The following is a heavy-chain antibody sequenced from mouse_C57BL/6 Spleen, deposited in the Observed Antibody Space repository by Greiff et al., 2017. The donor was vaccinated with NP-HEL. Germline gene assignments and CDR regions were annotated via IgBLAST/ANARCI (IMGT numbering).Heavy chain of an antibody. J-gene: IGHJ3*01. Sequence: ESGPGLVKPSQSLSLTCSVTGYSITSGYYWNWIRQFPGNKLEWMGYISYDGSNNYNPSLKNRISITRDTSKNQFFLKLNSVTTEDTATYYCATLGDYGSSYGFAYWGQGTLVTVSA. D-gene: IGHD1-1*01. CDR1: GYSITSGYY. V-gene: IGHV3-6*01. CDR2: ISYDGSN. CDR3: ATLGDYGSSYGFAY.